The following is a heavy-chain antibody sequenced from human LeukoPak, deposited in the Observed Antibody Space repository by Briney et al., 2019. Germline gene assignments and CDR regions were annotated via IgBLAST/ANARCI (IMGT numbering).Heavy chain of an antibody. J-gene: IGHJ6*04. CDR3: ARALLTSPPDYGMDV. CDR1: GFTFSSYG. Sequence: GGSLRLSCAASGFTFSSYGMHWVRQAPGKGLEWVAVIWYDGSNKYYADSVKGRFTISRDNSKSTLYLQMNSLRAEDTAVYYCARALLTSPPDYGMDVWGKGTTVTVSS. V-gene: IGHV3-33*01. CDR2: IWYDGSNK. D-gene: IGHD2/OR15-2a*01.